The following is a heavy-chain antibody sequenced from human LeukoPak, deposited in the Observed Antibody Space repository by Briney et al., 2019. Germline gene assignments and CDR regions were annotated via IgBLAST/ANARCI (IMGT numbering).Heavy chain of an antibody. CDR3: ARGQFIAAANNWFDP. D-gene: IGHD6-25*01. J-gene: IGHJ5*02. CDR2: IDHSGST. CDR1: GGSCSGYY. Sequence: SETLSLTCAVSGGSCSGYYWSWIRQAPGSGLEWIGEIDHSGSTTYKPSLKSRVTMSLDTSKNQFSLRLSSVTAADTAVYFCARGQFIAAANNWFDPWGQGTLVTVSS. V-gene: IGHV4-34*01.